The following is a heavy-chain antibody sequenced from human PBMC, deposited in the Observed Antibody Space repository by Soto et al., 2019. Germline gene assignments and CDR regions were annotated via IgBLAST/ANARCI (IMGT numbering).Heavy chain of an antibody. CDR3: ARHRLWFATTYWYFDL. J-gene: IGHJ2*01. CDR2: IDPSDSYT. D-gene: IGHD3-10*01. Sequence: PGESLKISCKGSGYSVTSYWISWVRQMPGKGLEWMGRIDPSDSYTNYSPSFQGHVTISADKSISTAYLQWSSLKASDTAMYYCARHRLWFATTYWYFDLWGRGTLVTVSS. CDR1: GYSVTSYW. V-gene: IGHV5-10-1*01.